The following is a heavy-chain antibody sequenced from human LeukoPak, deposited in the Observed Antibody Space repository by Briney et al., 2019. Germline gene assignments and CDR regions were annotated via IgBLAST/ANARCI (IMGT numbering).Heavy chain of an antibody. V-gene: IGHV5-51*01. J-gene: IGHJ6*02. CDR3: ARQRTYAMDV. CDR2: IYPGDSET. Sequence: GASLKISCKASGYSFTSNWIGWVRQKPGKGLEWMGIIYPGDSETRYRPCFEGSVNISADKSISTAYLQWSSLKASDTAMYYCARQRTYAMDVWGQGTTVTVSS. CDR1: GYSFTSNW.